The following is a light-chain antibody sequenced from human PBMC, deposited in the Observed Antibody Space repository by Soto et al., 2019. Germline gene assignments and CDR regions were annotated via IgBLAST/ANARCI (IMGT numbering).Light chain of an antibody. CDR1: QSVSSY. CDR2: AAS. J-gene: IGKJ2*01. CDR3: QQSYSTPYT. V-gene: IGKV1-39*01. Sequence: DIRMTQSPSSLSASVGDRVTITCRAGQSVSSYLNWYQQKPGKAPKLLIYAASSLQSGVPSRFSGSGSGTDFTLTINSLQPEDFATYYCQQSYSTPYTFGQGTKLEIK.